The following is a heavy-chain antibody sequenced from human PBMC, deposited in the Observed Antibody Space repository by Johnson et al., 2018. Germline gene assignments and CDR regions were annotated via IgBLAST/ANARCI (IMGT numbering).Heavy chain of an antibody. CDR3: ARELSLVTATQDAFDI. CDR1: GGSISSSSYF. V-gene: IGHV4-39*02. Sequence: QVQLQESGPELVNPSETLSLTCPVSGGSISSSSYFWGWIRQPPGQGLEWIGSIYYTGSTYYNPSLRGRVTISVDASKNQFSLRLSSGTAADTAVYYCARELSLVTATQDAFDIWGQGTMVTVSS. J-gene: IGHJ3*02. D-gene: IGHD2-21*02. CDR2: IYYTGST.